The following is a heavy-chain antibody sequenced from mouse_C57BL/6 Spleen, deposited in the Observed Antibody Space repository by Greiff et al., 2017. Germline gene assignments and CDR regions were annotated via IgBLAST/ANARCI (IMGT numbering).Heavy chain of an antibody. CDR2: IHPNSGST. Sequence: VQLQQPGAELVKPGASVKLSCKASGYTFTSYWMHWVKQRPGQGLEWIGMIHPNSGSTNYNEKFKSKATLTVDKSSSTAYMQLSSLTSEDSAVYYCARGYYYGSSPAMDYWGQGTSVTVSS. D-gene: IGHD1-1*01. J-gene: IGHJ4*01. CDR1: GYTFTSYW. CDR3: ARGYYYGSSPAMDY. V-gene: IGHV1-64*01.